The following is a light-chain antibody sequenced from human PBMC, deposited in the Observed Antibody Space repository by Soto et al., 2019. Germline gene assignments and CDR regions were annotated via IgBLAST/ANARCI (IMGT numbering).Light chain of an antibody. Sequence: EIVMTQTPSTLSLSPGERPTLSCRALQSVSSSYLSWYQQKPGQAPRLLIYDASNRATGIPARFSGSGSGTDFTLTISSLEPEDFAVYYCQQRSNWPPITFGQGTRLEIK. CDR2: DAS. CDR1: QSVSSSY. CDR3: QQRSNWPPIT. V-gene: IGKV3-11*01. J-gene: IGKJ5*01.